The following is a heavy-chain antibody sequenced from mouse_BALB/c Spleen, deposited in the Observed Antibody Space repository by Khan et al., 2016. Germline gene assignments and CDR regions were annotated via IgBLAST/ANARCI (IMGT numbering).Heavy chain of an antibody. J-gene: IGHJ3*01. V-gene: IGHV1-9*01. CDR3: ARMKDGYDPWFAY. Sequence: QVQLQQSGAELVKPGASVKISCKAPGYTFSSYWIEWVKQRPGHGLEWIGEILPGGGTSNYNEKFRGKATFTADIFSNTANMQLRSLKSEDSAVXYSARMKDGYDPWFAYWGQGTLVTVSA. CDR2: ILPGGGTS. D-gene: IGHD2-2*01. CDR1: GYTFSSYW.